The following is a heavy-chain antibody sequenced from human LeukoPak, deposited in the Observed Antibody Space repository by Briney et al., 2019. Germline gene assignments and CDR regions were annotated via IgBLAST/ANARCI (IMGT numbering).Heavy chain of an antibody. D-gene: IGHD2-2*01. CDR3: VRDVAVATVQGRWFDP. CDR1: GGSFSGYY. V-gene: IGHV4-30-4*01. Sequence: PSETLSLTCAVYGGSFSGYYWSWIRQPPGKGLEWIGYIYYSGNTNYNPSLRSRVTISIDTSENQFSLKVNSVTAADTAVYYCVRDVAVATVQGRWFDPWGQGTLVTVSS. CDR2: IYYSGNT. J-gene: IGHJ5*02.